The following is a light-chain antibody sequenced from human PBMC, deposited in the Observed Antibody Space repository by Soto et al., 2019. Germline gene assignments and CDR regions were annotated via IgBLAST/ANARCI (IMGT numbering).Light chain of an antibody. CDR1: ENVRTF. V-gene: IGKV3-15*01. CDR2: GAS. CDR3: QQYNDWPRT. J-gene: IGKJ1*01. Sequence: EVVLTQSPATLSLSPGGRATLSCRASENVRTFVDWYQQKPGQAPRLLIYGASTRATDIPVRFSGSGSGTEFTLTISSLQSEDFAVYYCQQYNDWPRTFGQGTKVDIK.